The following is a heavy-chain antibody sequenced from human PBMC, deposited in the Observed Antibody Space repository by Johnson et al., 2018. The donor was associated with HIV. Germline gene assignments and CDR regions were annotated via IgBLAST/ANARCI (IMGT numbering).Heavy chain of an antibody. Sequence: QVQLVESGGGVVQPGGSLRLSCAASGFTFSSYAMHWVRQAPGKGLEWVAVISYDGSNKYYADSLKGRFTISRDNAKNSLYLQMNSLRAEDTAVYYCAREIVGTIDDAFDIWCQGTMVTVSS. CDR1: GFTFSSYA. CDR3: AREIVGTIDDAFDI. CDR2: ISYDGSNK. D-gene: IGHD1-26*01. V-gene: IGHV3-30-3*01. J-gene: IGHJ3*02.